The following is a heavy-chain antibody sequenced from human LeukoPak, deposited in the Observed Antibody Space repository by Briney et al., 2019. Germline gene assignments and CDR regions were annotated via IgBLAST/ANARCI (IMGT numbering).Heavy chain of an antibody. D-gene: IGHD6-13*01. CDR3: TRAGYSSSWYSSGYYYGMDV. V-gene: IGHV3-49*03. CDR2: IRSKAYGGTT. Sequence: GGSLRLSCTASGFTFGDYAMSWIRQAPGKGLEWVGFIRSKAYGGTTEYAASVKGRFTISRDDSKSIAYLQMNSLKTEDTAVYYCTRAGYSSSWYSSGYYYGMDVWGQGTTVTVSS. CDR1: GFTFGDYA. J-gene: IGHJ6*02.